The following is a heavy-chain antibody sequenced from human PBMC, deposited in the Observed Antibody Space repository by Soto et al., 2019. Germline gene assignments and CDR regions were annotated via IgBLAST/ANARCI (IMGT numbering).Heavy chain of an antibody. CDR2: IDYRGTT. CDR3: SRRAPEGFDP. CDR1: GASISSSSYF. J-gene: IGHJ5*02. V-gene: IGHV4-39*02. Sequence: QLQLQESGPGLAKPSETLSLNCTVSGASISSSSYFWAWIRRTTGKGLEWIASIDYRGTTYKNPSLKSRVTISLDTSKNHFSLNLGSVTAADTALYYCSRRAPEGFDPWGQGTLVTVSS.